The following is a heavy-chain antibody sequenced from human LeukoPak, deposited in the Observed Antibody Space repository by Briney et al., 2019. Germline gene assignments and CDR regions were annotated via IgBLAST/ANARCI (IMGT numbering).Heavy chain of an antibody. Sequence: GGSLRLSCAASGFTVSSNYISWVRQAPGKGLEWVSLIYSGGSTSYADSVKGRFTISRDNSENTLYLQMNSLRADDTAVYYCARGGDSSTWNHALDIWGQGTLVTVSS. J-gene: IGHJ3*02. CDR1: GFTVSSNY. CDR2: IYSGGST. V-gene: IGHV3-53*01. D-gene: IGHD3-22*01. CDR3: ARGGDSSTWNHALDI.